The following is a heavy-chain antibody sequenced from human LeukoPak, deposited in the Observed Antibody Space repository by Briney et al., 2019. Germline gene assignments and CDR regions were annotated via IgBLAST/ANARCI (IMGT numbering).Heavy chain of an antibody. CDR3: AKDGSGWRHYYFDY. V-gene: IGHV3-48*03. D-gene: IGHD6-19*01. CDR1: GFIFSSYE. Sequence: PGGSLRLSCAASGFIFSSYEMSWVRQAPGKGLEWVSYISSSGSTIYYADSVKGRFTISRDNAKNSLYLQMNSLRAEDTAVYYCAKDGSGWRHYYFDYWGQGTLVTVSS. J-gene: IGHJ4*02. CDR2: ISSSGSTI.